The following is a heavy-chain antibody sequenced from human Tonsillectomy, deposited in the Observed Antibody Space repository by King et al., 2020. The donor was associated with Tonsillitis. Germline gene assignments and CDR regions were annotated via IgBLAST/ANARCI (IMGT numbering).Heavy chain of an antibody. J-gene: IGHJ4*02. Sequence: VQLVESGGGLVKPGGSLRLSCAASGITFTNVWVNWVRQAPGKGLEWVGRIRSKTDGGTIDYAAPVKGRFTISRDDSKNTLYLHMNSLKSEDTAVYYCTTDGDTWPFDYWGQGTLVTVSS. CDR2: IRSKTDGGTI. V-gene: IGHV3-15*01. CDR3: TTDGDTWPFDY. CDR1: GITFTNVW.